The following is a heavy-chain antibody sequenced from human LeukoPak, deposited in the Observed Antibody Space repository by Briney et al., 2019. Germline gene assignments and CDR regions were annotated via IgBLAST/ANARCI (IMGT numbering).Heavy chain of an antibody. V-gene: IGHV4-34*01. Sequence: SKTLSLTCAVYGGSFSGYYWSWIRQPPGKGLEWIGEINHSGSTNYNPSLKSRVTISVDTSKNQFSLKLSSVTAADTAVYYCATNYYDSSGLTDYWGQGTLVTVSS. CDR2: INHSGST. CDR1: GGSFSGYY. D-gene: IGHD3-22*01. CDR3: ATNYYDSSGLTDY. J-gene: IGHJ4*02.